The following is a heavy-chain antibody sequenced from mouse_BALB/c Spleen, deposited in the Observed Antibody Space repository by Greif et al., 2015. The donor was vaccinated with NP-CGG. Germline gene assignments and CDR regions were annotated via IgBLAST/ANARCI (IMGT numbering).Heavy chain of an antibody. J-gene: IGHJ3*01. V-gene: IGHV1-54*01. CDR2: VNPGSGGT. D-gene: IGHD2-4*01. CDR1: GYAFTNYL. CDR3: AREGDYGFAY. Sequence: LVESGAELVRPGTSVKVSCKASGYAFTNYLIEWVKQRPGQGPEWIGVVNPGSGGTNYNEKFKGKATLTADKSSSTAYMQLSSLTSDDSAVYFCAREGDYGFAYWGQGTLVTVSA.